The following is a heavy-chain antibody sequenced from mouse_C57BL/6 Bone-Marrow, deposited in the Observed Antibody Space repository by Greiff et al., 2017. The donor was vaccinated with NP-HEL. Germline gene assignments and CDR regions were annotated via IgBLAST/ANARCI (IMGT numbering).Heavy chain of an antibody. Sequence: KLVESEGGLVQPGSSMKLSCTASGFTFSDYYMAWVRQVPEKGLEWVANINYDGSSTYYLDSLKSRFIISRDNAKNILYLQMSSLKSEDTATYYCAREDSNYVFAYWGQGTLVTGSA. CDR1: GFTFSDYY. D-gene: IGHD2-5*01. V-gene: IGHV5-16*01. CDR2: INYDGSST. J-gene: IGHJ3*01. CDR3: AREDSNYVFAY.